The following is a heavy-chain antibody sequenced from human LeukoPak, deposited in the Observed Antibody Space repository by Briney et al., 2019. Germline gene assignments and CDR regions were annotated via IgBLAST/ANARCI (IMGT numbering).Heavy chain of an antibody. Sequence: ASVKVSCKASGGTFSSYAISWVRQAPGQGLELMGGIIPIFGTANYAQKFQGRVTITADESTSTAYMELSSLRSEDTAVYYCARVGDGLNDAFDIWGQGTMVTVSS. D-gene: IGHD5-24*01. CDR3: ARVGDGLNDAFDI. CDR1: GGTFSSYA. CDR2: IIPIFGTA. V-gene: IGHV1-69*13. J-gene: IGHJ3*02.